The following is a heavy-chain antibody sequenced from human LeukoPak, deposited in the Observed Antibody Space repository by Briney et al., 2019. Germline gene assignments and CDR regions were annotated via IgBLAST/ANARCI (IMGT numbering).Heavy chain of an antibody. D-gene: IGHD6-6*01. Sequence: GRSLRLSCTASGFTFGDYAMSWVRQAPGKGLGWVGFIRSKAYGGTTEYAASVKGRFTISKDDSKSIAYLQMNSPKTEDTAVYYCTTSGVIAARPQYFDYWGQGTLVTVSS. V-gene: IGHV3-49*04. CDR1: GFTFGDYA. J-gene: IGHJ4*02. CDR3: TTSGVIAARPQYFDY. CDR2: IRSKAYGGTT.